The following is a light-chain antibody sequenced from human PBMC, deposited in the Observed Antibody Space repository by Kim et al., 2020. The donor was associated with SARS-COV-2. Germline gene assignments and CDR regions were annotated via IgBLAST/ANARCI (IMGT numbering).Light chain of an antibody. CDR3: QAWDSSTVV. V-gene: IGLV3-1*01. Sequence: VSPGQTARLTCSGDKLGDKYACWYQQKPGQSPVLVIYQDSKRPSGIPERFSGSNSGNTATLTISGTQAMDEADYYCQAWDSSTVVFGGGTQLTVL. CDR1: KLGDKY. CDR2: QDS. J-gene: IGLJ2*01.